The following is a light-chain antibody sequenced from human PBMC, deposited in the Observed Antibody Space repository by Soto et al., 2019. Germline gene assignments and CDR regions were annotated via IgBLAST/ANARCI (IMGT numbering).Light chain of an antibody. J-gene: IGLJ2*01. Sequence: SYELTQPPSVSVAPGKTASISCGGNNIGSKGVHWYQQKPGQAPVLVIYSDTDLPPVIPERFSGSNSANLATLTISRVEAGDEADDYGQVWDSGSAHVVFGGGTK. CDR1: NIGSKG. V-gene: IGLV3-21*04. CDR3: QVWDSGSAHVV. CDR2: SDT.